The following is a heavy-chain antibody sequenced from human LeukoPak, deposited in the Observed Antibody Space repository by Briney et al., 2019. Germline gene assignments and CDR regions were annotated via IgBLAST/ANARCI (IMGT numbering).Heavy chain of an antibody. CDR1: GGSISSHY. V-gene: IGHV4-59*11. D-gene: IGHD6-19*01. CDR2: IHYTGHT. J-gene: IGHJ4*02. Sequence: SETLSLTCAVSGGSISSHYWSWLRQPPGEGLEWIAYIHYTGHTNYNPSLKGRVTISVDTSNSQFSLNLNSVTAADTAVYYCARGAGWYDYWGQGTLVTVSS. CDR3: ARGAGWYDY.